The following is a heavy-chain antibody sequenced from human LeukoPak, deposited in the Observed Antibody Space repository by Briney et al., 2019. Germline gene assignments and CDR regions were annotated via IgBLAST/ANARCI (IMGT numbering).Heavy chain of an antibody. CDR1: GYSFTSYW. Sequence: KFGESLKISCKGSGYSFTSYWIGWVRQMPGKGLEWMGIIYPGDSDTRYSPSFQGQVTISADKSISTAYLQWSSLKASDTAMYYCARALPLSVAARPGPYYFDYWGQGTLVTVSS. CDR3: ARALPLSVAARPGPYYFDY. CDR2: IYPGDSDT. J-gene: IGHJ4*02. D-gene: IGHD6-6*01. V-gene: IGHV5-51*01.